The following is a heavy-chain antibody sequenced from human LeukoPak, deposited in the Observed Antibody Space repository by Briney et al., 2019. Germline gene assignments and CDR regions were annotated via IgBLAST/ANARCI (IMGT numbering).Heavy chain of an antibody. J-gene: IGHJ4*02. CDR3: ARGRDGSQSPIDD. D-gene: IGHD5-24*01. CDR1: GFTFSSYS. V-gene: IGHV3-21*01. CDR2: ISSSSSYI. Sequence: GGSLRLSCAASGFTFSSYSMNWVRQAPGKGLEWVSSISSSSSYIYYADSVRGRFTISRDNAKNSLYLQMNSLRAEDTAVYYCARGRDGSQSPIDDWGQGTLVTVPS.